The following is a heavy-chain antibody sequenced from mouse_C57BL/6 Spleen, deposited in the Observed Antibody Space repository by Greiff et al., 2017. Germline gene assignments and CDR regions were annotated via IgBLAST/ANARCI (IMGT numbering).Heavy chain of an antibody. D-gene: IGHD2-1*01. CDR2: IRSKSSNYAS. Sequence: EVQGVESGGGLVQPKGSLKLSCAASGFTFNTYAMHWVRQAPGKGLEWVARIRSKSSNYASYYADSVKNRFTISRDDSQSMLYLQMNNLKTEDTAMYYCVRDGKGYGNFALFAYWGQGTLVTVSA. V-gene: IGHV10-3*01. CDR3: VRDGKGYGNFALFAY. J-gene: IGHJ3*01. CDR1: GFTFNTYA.